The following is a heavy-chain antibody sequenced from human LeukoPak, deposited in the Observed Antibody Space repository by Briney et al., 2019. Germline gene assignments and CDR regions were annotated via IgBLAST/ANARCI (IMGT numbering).Heavy chain of an antibody. CDR3: ARNLGGSSWVFDY. Sequence: PSETLSLTCTVSGGSIGSYYWSWIRQPPGKGLEWIGYIYYSGSTNYNPSLKSRATISVDTSKNQFSLKLSSVTAADTAVYYCARNLGGSSWVFDYWGQGTLVTVSS. V-gene: IGHV4-59*01. D-gene: IGHD6-13*01. J-gene: IGHJ4*02. CDR2: IYYSGST. CDR1: GGSIGSYY.